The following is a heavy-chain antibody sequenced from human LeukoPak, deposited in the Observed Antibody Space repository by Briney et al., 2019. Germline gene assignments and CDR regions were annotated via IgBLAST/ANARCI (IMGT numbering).Heavy chain of an antibody. CDR2: IYYSGST. CDR1: GGSISSSSYY. V-gene: IGHV4-39*07. J-gene: IGHJ4*02. Sequence: SETLSLTCTVSGGSISSSSYYWGWIRQPPGKGLEWIGSIYYSGSTYYNPSLKSRVTISVDRSKNQFSLKLSSVTAADTAVYYCARTLRGYCSGGSCYYFDYWGQGTLVTVSS. D-gene: IGHD2-15*01. CDR3: ARTLRGYCSGGSCYYFDY.